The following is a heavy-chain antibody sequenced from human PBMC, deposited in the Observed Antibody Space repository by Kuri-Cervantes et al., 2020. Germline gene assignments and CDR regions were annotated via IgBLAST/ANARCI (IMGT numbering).Heavy chain of an antibody. Sequence: ASVKVSCKASGYTFTSYDINWVRQATGQGLEWMGWMNPNSGNTGYAQKFQGRLTMTRNTSISAAYMELSSLRSEDTAVYYCAHYYGSGSYYPFQHWGQGTLVTVSS. CDR1: GYTFTSYD. D-gene: IGHD3-10*01. CDR3: AHYYGSGSYYPFQH. CDR2: MNPNSGNT. J-gene: IGHJ1*01. V-gene: IGHV1-8*02.